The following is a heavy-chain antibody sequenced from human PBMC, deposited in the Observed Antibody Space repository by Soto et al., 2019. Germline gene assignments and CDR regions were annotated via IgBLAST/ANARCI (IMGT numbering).Heavy chain of an antibody. CDR1: GGTFSSYA. V-gene: IGHV1-69*13. Sequence: SVKVSCKSSGGTFSSYASSCVRQDPGQGLEWMGGIIPIFGTANYAQKFQGRVTITADESTSTAYMELSSLRSEDTAVYYCASSMVGSYYCNCDYYYGMDVWGQGTTVTVSS. D-gene: IGHD3-10*01. CDR3: ASSMVGSYYCNCDYYYGMDV. J-gene: IGHJ6*02. CDR2: IIPIFGTA.